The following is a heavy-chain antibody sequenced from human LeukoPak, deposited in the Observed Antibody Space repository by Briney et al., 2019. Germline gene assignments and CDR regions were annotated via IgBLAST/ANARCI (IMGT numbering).Heavy chain of an antibody. CDR1: GFTFSSYG. J-gene: IGHJ4*02. CDR2: IWYDGSNK. Sequence: QPGGSLRLSCAASGFTFSSYGMHWVRQAPGKGLEWVADIWYDGSNKYYADSVKGRFTISRDNSKNTLYLQMNSLRAEDTAVYYCARTETAMVSFDYWGQGTLVTVSS. CDR3: ARTETAMVSFDY. V-gene: IGHV3-33*01. D-gene: IGHD5-18*01.